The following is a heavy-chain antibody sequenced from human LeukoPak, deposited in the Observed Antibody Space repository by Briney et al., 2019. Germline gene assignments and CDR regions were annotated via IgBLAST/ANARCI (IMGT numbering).Heavy chain of an antibody. CDR3: ARDQPSSWYYFDY. Sequence: GGSLRLSCAASGLTFSSYSMNWVRQAPGKGLEWVSYITRSGDTIYYADSVKGRFTISRDNAKNSLYLQMNSLRAEDTAVYYCARDQPSSWYYFDYWGQGTLVTVSS. D-gene: IGHD6-13*01. V-gene: IGHV3-48*04. CDR2: ITRSGDTI. CDR1: GLTFSSYS. J-gene: IGHJ4*02.